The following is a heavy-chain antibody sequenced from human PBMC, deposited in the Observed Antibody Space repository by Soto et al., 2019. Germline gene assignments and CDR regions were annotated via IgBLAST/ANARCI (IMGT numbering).Heavy chain of an antibody. Sequence: GGSLRLSCAASGFMFSTYAMHWVRQAPGKGLEWVAVISYDGSDIYYGDSGKGRFTISRDNSRNTLYLEMNSLQTEDTAVFYCARDEGRTVTRGDWFDPWGQGTLVTVSS. CDR1: GFMFSTYA. J-gene: IGHJ5*02. CDR2: ISYDGSDI. V-gene: IGHV3-30-3*01. D-gene: IGHD6-19*01. CDR3: ARDEGRTVTRGDWFDP.